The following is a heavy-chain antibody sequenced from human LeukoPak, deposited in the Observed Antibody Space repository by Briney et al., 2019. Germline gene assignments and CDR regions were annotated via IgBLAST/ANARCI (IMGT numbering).Heavy chain of an antibody. CDR1: GGSFSGYY. CDR3: ARGPLPYYYDSSGYSDAFDI. CDR2: INHSGST. J-gene: IGHJ3*02. V-gene: IGHV4-34*01. Sequence: SETLSLTCAVYGGSFSGYYWSWIRQPPGKGLEWIGEINHSGSTNYNPSLKSRVTISVDTSKNQFSLKLSSVTAADTAVYYCARGPLPYYYDSSGYSDAFDIWGQGTMVTVSS. D-gene: IGHD3-22*01.